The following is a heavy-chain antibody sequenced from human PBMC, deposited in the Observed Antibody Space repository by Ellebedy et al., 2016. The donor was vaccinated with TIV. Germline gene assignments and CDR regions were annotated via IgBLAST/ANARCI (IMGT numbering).Heavy chain of an antibody. J-gene: IGHJ4*02. CDR2: IYPGDSDT. CDR1: GYSFSTHW. D-gene: IGHD2-15*01. Sequence: GESLKISCQGSGYSFSTHWIGWVRQQPGKGLEWMGIIYPGDSDTRYSQSFHVRVTISADESVSTAYRQWSSLTASDSAVYYCARPLQGNAAGADSWGQGTLVSVSS. V-gene: IGHV5-51*01. CDR3: ARPLQGNAAGADS.